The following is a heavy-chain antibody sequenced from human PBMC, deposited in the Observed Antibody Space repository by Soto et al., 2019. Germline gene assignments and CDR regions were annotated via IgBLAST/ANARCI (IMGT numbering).Heavy chain of an antibody. CDR1: GYTFTSYA. CDR3: ARGWGVRGVIINNWFDP. J-gene: IGHJ5*02. V-gene: IGHV1-3*01. Sequence: ASVKVSCKASGYTFTSYAMHCVRQAPGQRLEWMGWINAGNGNTKYSQKFQGRVTITRDTSASTAYMELSSLRSEDTAVYYCARGWGVRGVIINNWFDPWGQGTLVTVSS. D-gene: IGHD3-10*01. CDR2: INAGNGNT.